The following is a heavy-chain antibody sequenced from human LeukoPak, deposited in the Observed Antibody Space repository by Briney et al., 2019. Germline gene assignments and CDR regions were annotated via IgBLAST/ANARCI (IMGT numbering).Heavy chain of an antibody. J-gene: IGHJ4*02. Sequence: GGSLRLPCAASGFTFDDYAMHWVRQAPGKGLEWVSLISGDGGSTYYADSVKGRFTISRDNSKNSLYLQMNSLRAEDTAVYYCAKELAGTISPDSWGQGTLVTVSS. CDR1: GFTFDDYA. CDR3: AKELAGTISPDS. CDR2: ISGDGGST. D-gene: IGHD6-19*01. V-gene: IGHV3-43*02.